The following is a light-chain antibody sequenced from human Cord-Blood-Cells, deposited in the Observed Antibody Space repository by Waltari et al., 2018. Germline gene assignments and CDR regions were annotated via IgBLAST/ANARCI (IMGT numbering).Light chain of an antibody. CDR2: AAS. CDR3: QQSYSTPPT. V-gene: IGKV1-39*01. J-gene: IGKJ4*01. CDR1: QSISSY. Sequence: IQLTQPPSTLSASVADRVTITCRASQSISSYLNWYQQKPGKVPKLLIYAASSLQSGVPSRFSGSGSGTDFTLTISSLQPEDFATYYCQQSYSTPPTFGGGTKVEIK.